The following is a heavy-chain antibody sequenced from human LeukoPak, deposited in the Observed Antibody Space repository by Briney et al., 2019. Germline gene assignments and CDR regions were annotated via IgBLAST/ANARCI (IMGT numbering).Heavy chain of an antibody. V-gene: IGHV3-23*01. CDR3: AKDSSGWFDFDY. J-gene: IGHJ4*02. CDR2: ISDGGGST. CDR1: GFTFSSYA. Sequence: GGSLRLSCAASGFTFSSYAMSWVRQAPGKGLEGVSLISDGGGSTYYAASVRGRFSISRDNAKNTPYLHMNSLRAEDTAVYYCAKDSSGWFDFDYWGQGTPVTVSS. D-gene: IGHD6-19*01.